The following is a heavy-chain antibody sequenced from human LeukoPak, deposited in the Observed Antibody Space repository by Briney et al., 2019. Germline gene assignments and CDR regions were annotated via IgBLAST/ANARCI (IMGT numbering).Heavy chain of an antibody. CDR1: GFTLSKYW. CDR2: INTDGTVT. V-gene: IGHV3-74*01. J-gene: IGHJ4*02. CDR3: ATKQWLAPPPDS. Sequence: PGGALRDSCAASGFTLSKYWMLCVRQAPGKGLESGSRINTDGTVTTYAGSVKCRFTVSRDNADNTMFLQMNSVRDEDTAVYYCATKQWLAPPPDSWGQGSPVTVSS. D-gene: IGHD6-19*01.